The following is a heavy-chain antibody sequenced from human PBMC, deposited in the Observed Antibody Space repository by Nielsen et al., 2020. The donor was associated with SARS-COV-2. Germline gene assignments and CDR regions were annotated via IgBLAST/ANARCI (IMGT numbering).Heavy chain of an antibody. J-gene: IGHJ4*02. CDR3: AKGGAAYCTGGSCYPLDY. V-gene: IGHV3-23*01. CDR2: IRGSGTST. D-gene: IGHD2-15*01. Sequence: ESLKISCAASGFTFSSYALGWLRQAPGKVLECGTAIRGSGTSTYYADSAKGRFTNSRDNSKNTLYLQMNSLRAEDTGVYYCAKGGAAYCTGGSCYPLDYWGQGTLVTVSS. CDR1: GFTFSSYA.